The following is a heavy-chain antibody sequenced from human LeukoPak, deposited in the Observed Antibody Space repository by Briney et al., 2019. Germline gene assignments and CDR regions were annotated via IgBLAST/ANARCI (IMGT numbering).Heavy chain of an antibody. J-gene: IGHJ4*02. CDR2: ITSGFTP. V-gene: IGHV3-23*01. Sequence: PGGSLSLSCAASGLTFSNYAMIWFRQAPGKGLEWVSGITSGFTPHYADSVKGRFTISRDNSKNTFHLQMNSLRAEDTAVYYCAKADSASTVGAVFFEYWGQGPLVTVSS. CDR1: GLTFSNYA. CDR3: AKADSASTVGAVFFEY. D-gene: IGHD1-26*01.